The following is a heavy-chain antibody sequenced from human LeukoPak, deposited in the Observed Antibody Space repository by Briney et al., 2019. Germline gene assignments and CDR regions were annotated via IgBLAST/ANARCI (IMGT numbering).Heavy chain of an antibody. CDR2: ADHAGSGT. V-gene: IGHV3-74*01. CDR1: GFTFTSYW. D-gene: IGHD4-17*01. J-gene: IGHJ4*02. Sequence: GGSLRLSCAASGFTFTSYWMHWVRQPPGKGLVWVSRADHAGSGTAYADSVTGRFTISRDNAKNTVYLQMNSVRAEDTAVYYCATDLGWGQGTLVIVSS. CDR3: ATDLG.